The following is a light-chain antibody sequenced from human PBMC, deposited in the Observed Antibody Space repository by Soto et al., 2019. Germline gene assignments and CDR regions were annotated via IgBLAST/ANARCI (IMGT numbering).Light chain of an antibody. V-gene: IGKV1-5*01. CDR3: QQYNSYPYT. CDR1: QSISSW. J-gene: IGKJ2*01. CDR2: DAS. Sequence: DIPMTQSPSTLSASVGDRVTITCRASQSISSWLAWYQQKPGKAPKLLIYDASSLESGVPSRFSSSGSGTEFTLTISSLQPDDFATYYRQQYNSYPYTFGQGTKLEIK.